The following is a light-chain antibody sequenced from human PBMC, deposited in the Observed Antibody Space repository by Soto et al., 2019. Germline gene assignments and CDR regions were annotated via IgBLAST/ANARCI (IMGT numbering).Light chain of an antibody. J-gene: IGLJ2*01. CDR1: SSNIGSYYD. Sequence: QSVLTQPPSVSGAPGQRVTIPCTGSSSNIGSYYDVHWYQQLPGTVPKLLIYGDNNRPSGVPDRFSGSKSGTSASLAITGLQAEDEADYYCQSYASSMSHVVFGGGTKLTVL. CDR2: GDN. V-gene: IGLV1-40*01. CDR3: QSYASSMSHVV.